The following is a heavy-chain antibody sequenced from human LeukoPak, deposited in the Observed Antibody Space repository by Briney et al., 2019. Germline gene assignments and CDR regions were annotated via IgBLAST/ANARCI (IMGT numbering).Heavy chain of an antibody. CDR1: GGTFSIYA. CDR2: IIPIFGTA. J-gene: IGHJ6*02. CDR3: AREQGPYSSSNNYYYYGMDV. V-gene: IGHV1-69*01. Sequence: GSSVKVSFKASGGTFSIYAISWVRQAPGQGLEWMGGIIPIFGTANYAQKFQGRVTITADESTSTAYMELSSLRSEDTAVYYCAREQGPYSSSNNYYYYGMDVWGQGTTVTVSS. D-gene: IGHD6-13*01.